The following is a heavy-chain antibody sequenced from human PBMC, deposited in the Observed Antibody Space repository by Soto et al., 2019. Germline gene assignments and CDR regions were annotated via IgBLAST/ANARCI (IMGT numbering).Heavy chain of an antibody. CDR1: GFTFDDYA. D-gene: IGHD4-17*01. CDR2: INWHGDTT. V-gene: IGHV3-43D*04. CDR3: AKGATVTTHDQYYGMDV. Sequence: EVQLVESGGVVVQPGGSLRLSCAASGFTFDDYAMCWVRQAPGKGLEWVSLINWHGDTTYYAAAVKGRFTISRDNSNISLYLHMNILSAEDPALYYCAKGATVTTHDQYYGMDVWGQGTTVTVSS. J-gene: IGHJ6*02.